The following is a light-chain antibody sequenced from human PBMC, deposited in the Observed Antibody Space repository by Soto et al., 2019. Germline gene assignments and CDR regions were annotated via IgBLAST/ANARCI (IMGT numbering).Light chain of an antibody. CDR1: SSDVGGYNY. J-gene: IGLJ1*01. V-gene: IGLV2-11*01. CDR3: CSYAGSYTFYV. Sequence: QSALTQPRSVSGSPGQSVTISCTGTSSDVGGYNYVSWYQQHPGKAPRLMIYDVSKRPSGVPDRFSGSKSGNTASLTIFGLQAEDEADYYCCSYAGSYTFYVFGIGTKLTVL. CDR2: DVS.